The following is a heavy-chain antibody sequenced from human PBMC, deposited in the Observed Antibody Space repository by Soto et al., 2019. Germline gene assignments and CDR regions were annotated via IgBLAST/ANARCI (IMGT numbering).Heavy chain of an antibody. J-gene: IGHJ1*01. D-gene: IGHD3-22*01. CDR1: GGSISSPTYY. V-gene: IGHV4-39*01. CDR3: ARYYDTSNRPYFHH. CDR2: IYYSGAT. Sequence: SETLSLTCAVSGGSISSPTYYWAWIRQPPGKGLEWVATIYYSGATYYNPSLKSRLTISVDTSKNQFSLRLSSVTAADTAMYYCARYYDTSNRPYFHHWGQGTRGTVSS.